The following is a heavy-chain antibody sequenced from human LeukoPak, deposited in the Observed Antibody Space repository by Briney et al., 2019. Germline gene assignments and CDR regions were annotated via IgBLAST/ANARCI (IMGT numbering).Heavy chain of an antibody. D-gene: IGHD3-22*01. V-gene: IGHV3-21*01. Sequence: GGSLRLSCAASGFTFSSYSMNCVRQAPGKGLEWVSSISSSSSYIYYADSVKGRFTISRDNAKNSLYLQMNSLRAEDTAVYYCARDWGIGYDSSVGTDYWGQGTLVTVSS. J-gene: IGHJ4*02. CDR3: ARDWGIGYDSSVGTDY. CDR2: ISSSSSYI. CDR1: GFTFSSYS.